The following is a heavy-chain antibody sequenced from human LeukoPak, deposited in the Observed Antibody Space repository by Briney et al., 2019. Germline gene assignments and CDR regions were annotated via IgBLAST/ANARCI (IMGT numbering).Heavy chain of an antibody. V-gene: IGHV3-74*01. CDR2: IKEDGTYT. D-gene: IGHD4-23*01. CDR3: ARESRGDGGNWFDP. Sequence: GGSLRLSCAASGFSFSKYWMPWVRQTPGEGLVWVARIKEDGTYTSYADSVKGRFTISRDNARNTVFLQMNSLRAEDTAVYYCARESRGDGGNWFDPWGEGTLVTVSS. J-gene: IGHJ5*02. CDR1: GFSFSKYW.